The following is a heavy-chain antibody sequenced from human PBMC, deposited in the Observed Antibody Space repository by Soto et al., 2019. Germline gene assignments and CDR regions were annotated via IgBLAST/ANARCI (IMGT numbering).Heavy chain of an antibody. CDR3: ASSITIFGVVIFDP. D-gene: IGHD3-3*01. CDR2: INPSGGST. Sequence: ASVKVSCKASGYTFTSYYMHWVRQAPGQGLEWMGIINPSGGSTSYAQKFQGRVTMTRDTSTSTVYMELSSLRSEDTAVYYCASSITIFGVVIFDPWGQGTLGTSPQ. J-gene: IGHJ5*02. V-gene: IGHV1-46*01. CDR1: GYTFTSYY.